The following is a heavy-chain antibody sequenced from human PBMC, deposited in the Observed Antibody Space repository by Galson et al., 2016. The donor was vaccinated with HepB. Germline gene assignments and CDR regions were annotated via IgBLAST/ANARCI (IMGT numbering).Heavy chain of an antibody. CDR1: GYSITSGYF. V-gene: IGHV4-38-2*02. Sequence: ETLSLTCIVSGYSITSGYFWGWIRQPPGKGLEWIGSMYHSGTTYYNPSLKRRVTISVDTSKNQISLKLNSVTATDTAVYYCVRLWFAERTFEYWGQGTLVTVPS. CDR2: MYHSGTT. D-gene: IGHD3-10*01. CDR3: VRLWFAERTFEY. J-gene: IGHJ4*02.